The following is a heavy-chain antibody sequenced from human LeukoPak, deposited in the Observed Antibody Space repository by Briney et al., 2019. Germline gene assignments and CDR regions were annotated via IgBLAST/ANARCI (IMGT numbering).Heavy chain of an antibody. CDR1: GFTFSSYS. CDR2: ISSRSSYI. Sequence: GGSLRLSCAASGFTFSSYSVNWVRQAPGKGLEGVSSISSRSSYIYYADSVKGRFTISRDNAKNSLYLQMNSLRAEDTAVYYCARDQYLAYCGGDCYSGQFDYWGQGILVTVSS. CDR3: ARDQYLAYCGGDCYSGQFDY. V-gene: IGHV3-21*01. J-gene: IGHJ4*02. D-gene: IGHD2-21*02.